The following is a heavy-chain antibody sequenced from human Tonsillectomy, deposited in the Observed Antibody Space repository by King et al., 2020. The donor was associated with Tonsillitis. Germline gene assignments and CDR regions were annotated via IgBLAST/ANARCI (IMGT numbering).Heavy chain of an antibody. Sequence: QLVQSGAEVKKPGSSVKVSCKASGGTFSRSAISWVRQAPGQGLEWMGGIIPIFGTAIYAQKFQGRVTITADESTSTAYMELSSLRSEDTAVYYCARGAGGYSYGSYYYNGMDVWGQGTTVTVSS. J-gene: IGHJ6*02. CDR3: ARGAGGYSYGSYYYNGMDV. D-gene: IGHD5-18*01. V-gene: IGHV1-69*01. CDR2: IIPIFGTA. CDR1: GGTFSRSA.